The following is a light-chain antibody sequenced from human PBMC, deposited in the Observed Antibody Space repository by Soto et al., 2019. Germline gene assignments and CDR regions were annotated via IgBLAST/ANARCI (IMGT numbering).Light chain of an antibody. CDR2: GAS. V-gene: IGKV3-15*01. CDR3: QQYTNWPWT. Sequence: EIVMTQSPATLSVSPGERATLSCRASQSVSSDLAWYHQKPGQAPRLLIYGASTRATGIPARFSGRGSGTEFTLTISSLQSEDFAVYYCQQYTNWPWTFGRGTKVDI. CDR1: QSVSSD. J-gene: IGKJ1*01.